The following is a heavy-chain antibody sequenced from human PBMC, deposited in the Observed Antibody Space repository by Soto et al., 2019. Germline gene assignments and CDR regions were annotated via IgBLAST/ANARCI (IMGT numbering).Heavy chain of an antibody. V-gene: IGHV3-9*01. D-gene: IGHD3-16*01. CDR2: ISWNSGSI. CDR1: GFTFDDYA. Sequence: GGSLRLSCAASGFTFDDYAMHWVRQAPGKGLEWVSGISWNSGSIGYADSVKGRFTISRDNAKNSLYLQMNSLRAEDTALYYCAKDTHYIAGGYDYWGQVTLLTV. CDR3: AKDTHYIAGGYDY. J-gene: IGHJ4*02.